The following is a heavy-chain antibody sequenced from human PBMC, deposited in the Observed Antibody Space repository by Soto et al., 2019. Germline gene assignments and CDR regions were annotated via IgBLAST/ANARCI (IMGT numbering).Heavy chain of an antibody. J-gene: IGHJ4*02. V-gene: IGHV3-48*01. D-gene: IGHD3-9*01. Sequence: EVQLVESGGGLVQPGGSLRLSCTASGFSLSSYSMNWVRQAQGKGLEYISYISTTNAKYYADSVKGRFTVSRDNGKNSLYLQMNNLRAEDTAVYHCVRDTDWAFDYWGQRTLVTVSS. CDR3: VRDTDWAFDY. CDR2: ISTTNAK. CDR1: GFSLSSYS.